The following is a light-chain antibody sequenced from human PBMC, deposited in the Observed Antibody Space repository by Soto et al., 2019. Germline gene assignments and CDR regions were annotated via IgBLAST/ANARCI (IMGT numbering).Light chain of an antibody. J-gene: IGLJ2*01. CDR1: SSNIGNNY. V-gene: IGLV1-51*02. CDR3: GTWDSSLSVVV. Sequence: SVLTQPPSVSAAPGQKVTISCSGSSSNIGNNYVSWYQQLPGTAPKLLIYENNKRPSGIPDRFSGSKSGTSATLGITGLQTGDEADYYCGTWDSSLSVVVFGGGTQLTVL. CDR2: ENN.